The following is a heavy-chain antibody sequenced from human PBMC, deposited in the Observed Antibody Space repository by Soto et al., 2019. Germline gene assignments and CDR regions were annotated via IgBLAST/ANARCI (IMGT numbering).Heavy chain of an antibody. CDR2: MYNTGST. Sequence: QVPLPESGPGLVKPSETLSLTFTVSGCPLRRDYWNWIRQPPGKGLEWIGYMYNTGSTVYNPSFKSRVTISVDTSKNQFSLKLNSVTAADTAVYYCARDLWGYCGTDCYPLDVWGQGTTVTVSS. CDR1: GCPLRRDY. J-gene: IGHJ6*02. D-gene: IGHD2-21*02. V-gene: IGHV4-59*01. CDR3: ARDLWGYCGTDCYPLDV.